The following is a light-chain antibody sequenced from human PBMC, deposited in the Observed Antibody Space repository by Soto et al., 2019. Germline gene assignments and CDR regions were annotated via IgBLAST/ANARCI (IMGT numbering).Light chain of an antibody. CDR1: SSDVGGYKY. V-gene: IGLV2-14*01. Sequence: QSALTQPASVFGSPEQSITISCTGTSSDVGGYKYVSWYQQLPGRAPKLIISEVSNRPSGVSDRFTGSKSGNTASLTISGLQTEDEGDYYCSSYTSSSTSVVFGGGTQLTVL. J-gene: IGLJ2*01. CDR2: EVS. CDR3: SSYTSSSTSVV.